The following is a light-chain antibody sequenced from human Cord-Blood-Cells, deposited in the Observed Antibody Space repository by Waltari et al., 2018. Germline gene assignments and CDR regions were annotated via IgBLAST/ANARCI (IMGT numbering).Light chain of an antibody. CDR3: SSYTSSSTPYV. Sequence: QSALTQPASVSGSPGQSITISCPGPSSDVVGYNHVSWYQQHPGKAPKLMIYDVSKRPSGVSNRFSGSKSGNTASLTISGLQAEDEADYYCSSYTSSSTPYVFGTGTKVTVL. CDR2: DVS. J-gene: IGLJ1*01. CDR1: SSDVVGYNH. V-gene: IGLV2-14*01.